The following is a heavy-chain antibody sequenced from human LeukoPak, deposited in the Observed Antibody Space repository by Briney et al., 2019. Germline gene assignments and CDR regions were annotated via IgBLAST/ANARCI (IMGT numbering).Heavy chain of an antibody. V-gene: IGHV3-7*03. Sequence: GGSLRLSCAASGFTFSLYWMNWVRRAPGKGLEWVANIKQDGSEKNYVDSVKGRFAISRDNAKNSLYLQMNNLRVEDTAMYYCAGGTGFIIKDWGQGTLVTVSS. D-gene: IGHD3-9*01. J-gene: IGHJ4*02. CDR3: AGGTGFIIKD. CDR2: IKQDGSEK. CDR1: GFTFSLYW.